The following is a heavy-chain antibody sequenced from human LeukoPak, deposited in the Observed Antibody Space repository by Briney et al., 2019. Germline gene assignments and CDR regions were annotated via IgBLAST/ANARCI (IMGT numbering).Heavy chain of an antibody. V-gene: IGHV3-11*01. CDR3: ARDGLDSSGYYHYFDY. D-gene: IGHD3-22*01. CDR2: ISSSGSTI. J-gene: IGHJ4*02. Sequence: GGSLRLSCAASGFTFSDYYMSWIRQAPGKELEWVSYISSSGSTIYYADSVKGRFTISRDNAKNSLYLQMNSLRAEDTAVYYCARDGLDSSGYYHYFDYWGQGTLVTVSS. CDR1: GFTFSDYY.